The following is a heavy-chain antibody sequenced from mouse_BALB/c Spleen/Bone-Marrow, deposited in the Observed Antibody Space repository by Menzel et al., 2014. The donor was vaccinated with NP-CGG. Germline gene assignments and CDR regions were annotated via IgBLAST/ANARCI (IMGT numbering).Heavy chain of an antibody. CDR2: INSNGGST. V-gene: IGHV5-6-3*01. J-gene: IGHJ2*01. D-gene: IGHD2-4*01. CDR3: ARDYDYDY. CDR1: GFTFSSYG. Sequence: EVHLVESGGGLVQPGGSLKLSCAASGFTFSSYGMSWVRQTPDKRLELVATINSNGGSTYYPDSVKGRFTISRDKAKNTLYLQMSSLKSEDTAMYYCARDYDYDYWGQGTTLTVSS.